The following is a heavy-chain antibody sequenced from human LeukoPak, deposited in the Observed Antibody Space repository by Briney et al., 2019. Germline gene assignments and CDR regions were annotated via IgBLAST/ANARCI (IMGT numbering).Heavy chain of an antibody. D-gene: IGHD6-19*01. CDR3: ATSGYSSGWFRAFYI. CDR2: ISGSDGST. CDR1: GFIFNYYA. J-gene: IGHJ3*02. Sequence: GGSLRLSFATSGFIFNYYARSWVRQAPGKGLEWVSGISGSDGSTYYADSVKGRFSISRDNSKKTLFLQMNSLRAEDTAVYYCATSGYSSGWFRAFYIWGQGTLVTVSS. V-gene: IGHV3-23*01.